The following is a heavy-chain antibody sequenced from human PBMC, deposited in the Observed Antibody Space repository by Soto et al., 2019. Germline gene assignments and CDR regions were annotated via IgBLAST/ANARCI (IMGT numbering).Heavy chain of an antibody. CDR3: ARSETDYSTFDY. D-gene: IGHD3-9*01. V-gene: IGHV1-3*01. J-gene: IGHJ4*02. CDR2: IDAGNGNT. Sequence: QVQLVQSGAEVKKPGASVKVSCKASGYTFTRNAIHWVRQAPGQRLEWIGKIDAGNGNTKYSQKFKGRVTITRDTSASAAYMELSTLGSEDTSIYYCARSETDYSTFDYWGQGTLVTVSS. CDR1: GYTFTRNA.